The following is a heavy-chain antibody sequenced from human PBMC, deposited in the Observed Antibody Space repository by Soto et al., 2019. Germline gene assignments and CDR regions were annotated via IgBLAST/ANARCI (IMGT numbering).Heavy chain of an antibody. CDR3: ARGGGVGVAGSAAFDM. D-gene: IGHD3-3*01. Sequence: QLHLVQSGAVVKKPGASVTVSCSASGYPVTAYYMHWVRQAPGRGLEWVGGINPATGAAKYTQTFQGSGTLTRDTSTIRVLMELCGPASADTGGFYCARGGGVGVAGSAAFDMWGPGTLVTGSS. CDR1: GYPVTAYY. J-gene: IGHJ3*02. V-gene: IGHV1-2*02. CDR2: INPATGAA.